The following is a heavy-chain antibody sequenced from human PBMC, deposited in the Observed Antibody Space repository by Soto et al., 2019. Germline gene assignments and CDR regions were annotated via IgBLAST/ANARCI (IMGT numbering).Heavy chain of an antibody. CDR1: GYSFTDYH. CDR3: ARGHSTDCSNGVCSFFYNHEMDV. V-gene: IGHV1-2*04. D-gene: IGHD2-8*01. Sequence: RASVKVSCKASGYSFTDYHIHWVRQAPGQGLEWLGRINPKSGGTSTAQKFQGWVTMTRDRSISTVYMELTRLRSDDTAVYFRARGHSTDCSNGVCSFFYNHEMDVWGQGTTVTVSS. J-gene: IGHJ6*02. CDR2: INPKSGGT.